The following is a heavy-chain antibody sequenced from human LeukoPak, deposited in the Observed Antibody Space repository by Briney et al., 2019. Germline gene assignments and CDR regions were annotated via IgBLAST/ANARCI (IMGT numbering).Heavy chain of an antibody. Sequence: GGSLRLSCAASGFTFDDYAMHWVRQAPGKGLEWVSGISWNSGSIGYADSVKGRFTISRDNAKNSLYLQMNSLRAEDTALYYCAKYIMVRGGYYYYYYMDVWGKGTTVTVSS. CDR1: GFTFDDYA. D-gene: IGHD3-10*01. CDR3: AKYIMVRGGYYYYYYMDV. J-gene: IGHJ6*03. CDR2: ISWNSGSI. V-gene: IGHV3-9*01.